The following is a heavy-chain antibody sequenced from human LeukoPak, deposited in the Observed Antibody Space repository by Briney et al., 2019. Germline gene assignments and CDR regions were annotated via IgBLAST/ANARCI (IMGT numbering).Heavy chain of an antibody. J-gene: IGHJ1*01. CDR1: GFTVSSNS. V-gene: IGHV3-66*01. Sequence: GGSLRLSCADSGFTVSSNSMSWVRQAPGKGLEWVSIIYSGGNTFHADSVKARFSISRDESTDTVYLQMNSLRVGDTAVYYCARGSEYFHHWGQGTLVTVSS. CDR3: ARGSEYFHH. CDR2: IYSGGNT.